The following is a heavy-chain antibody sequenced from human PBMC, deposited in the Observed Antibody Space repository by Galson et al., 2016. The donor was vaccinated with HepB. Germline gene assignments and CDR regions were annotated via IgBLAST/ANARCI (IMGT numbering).Heavy chain of an antibody. CDR3: AREKPGSGDFGY. Sequence: SETLSLTCAVSGASISSSYWWGWVRQPPGKGLEWIGEIYHSGSTNYNPSLKSRVTISVDKFKNQFSLKLTSVTAADTAVYYCAREKPGSGDFGYWGQGTLGTVSA. CDR1: GASISSSYW. CDR2: IYHSGST. V-gene: IGHV4-4*02. J-gene: IGHJ4*02. D-gene: IGHD3-10*01.